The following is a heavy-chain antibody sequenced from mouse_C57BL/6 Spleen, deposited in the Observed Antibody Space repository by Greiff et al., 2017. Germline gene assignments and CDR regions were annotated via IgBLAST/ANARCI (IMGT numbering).Heavy chain of an antibody. J-gene: IGHJ4*01. V-gene: IGHV2-9-1*01. CDR2: IWAGGGT. CDR3: ARDHDGYYVDYAMDY. D-gene: IGHD2-3*01. Sequence: QVQLKESGPGLVAPSQSLSITCTVSGFSLTSYAISWVRQPPGKGLEWLGVIWAGGGTNYNSALKSRLSISKDNSKSQVFLKMNSLQTDDTARYYCARDHDGYYVDYAMDYWGQGTSVTVSS. CDR1: GFSLTSYA.